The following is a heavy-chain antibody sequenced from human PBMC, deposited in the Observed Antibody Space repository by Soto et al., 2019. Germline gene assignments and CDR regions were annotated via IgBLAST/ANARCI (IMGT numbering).Heavy chain of an antibody. CDR2: ISYDGSNK. J-gene: IGHJ6*02. CDR3: ARASQLGYCSGGSCPAGYYYGMDV. V-gene: IGHV3-30-3*01. CDR1: GFTFSSYA. D-gene: IGHD2-15*01. Sequence: QVQLVESGGGVVQPGRSLRLSCAASGFTFSSYAMHWVRQAPGKGLEWVAVISYDGSNKYYADSVKGRFTISRDNSKNTLYLQMNSLRAEDTAVYYCARASQLGYCSGGSCPAGYYYGMDVWGQGTTVTVPS.